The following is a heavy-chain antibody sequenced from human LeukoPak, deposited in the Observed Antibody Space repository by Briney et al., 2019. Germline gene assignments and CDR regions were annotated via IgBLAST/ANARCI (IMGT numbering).Heavy chain of an antibody. V-gene: IGHV3-72*01. Sequence: HPGGSLRLSCVASGFTFSPHYMDWVRQSPGQGLEWVGLIRNKADGYTTIYAASVKGRFTISRDDSKNSVYLQMDSLKTEDTAVYYCGDLGSTGTDHWGQGTLVTASS. CDR1: GFTFSPHY. CDR2: IRNKADGYTT. CDR3: GDLGSTGTDH. D-gene: IGHD4-17*01. J-gene: IGHJ4*02.